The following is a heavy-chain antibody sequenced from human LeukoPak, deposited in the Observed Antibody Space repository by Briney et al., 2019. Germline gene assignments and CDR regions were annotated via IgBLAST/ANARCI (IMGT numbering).Heavy chain of an antibody. D-gene: IGHD3-22*01. J-gene: IGHJ4*02. V-gene: IGHV1-46*01. CDR2: INPSGGST. Sequence: ASVKVSCKASGYTFTSYYMRWVRQAPGRGLEWMGIINPSGGSTSYAQKFQGRVTMTRDTSTSTVYMELSSLRSEDTAVYYCARGQDYYDSSGYSKSPYYFDYWGQGTLVTVSS. CDR1: GYTFTSYY. CDR3: ARGQDYYDSSGYSKSPYYFDY.